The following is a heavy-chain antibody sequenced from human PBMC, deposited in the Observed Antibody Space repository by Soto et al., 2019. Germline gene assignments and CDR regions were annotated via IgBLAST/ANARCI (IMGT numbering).Heavy chain of an antibody. V-gene: IGHV1-46*01. Sequence: ASVKVSSKDPGNIFTNTFNNWGRQAPGQGLEWMGIINPSGGSTNYLQKFQGRITMTRDTSTSTIYMELSSLRSEDTAVYFFARADYYDSSGFYYDCWGQGPLVTVSS. CDR2: INPSGGST. J-gene: IGHJ4*02. CDR3: ARADYYDSSGFYYDC. D-gene: IGHD3-22*01. CDR1: GNIFTNTF.